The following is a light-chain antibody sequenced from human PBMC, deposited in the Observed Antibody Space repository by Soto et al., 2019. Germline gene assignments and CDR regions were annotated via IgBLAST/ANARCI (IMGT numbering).Light chain of an antibody. J-gene: IGLJ3*02. Sequence: QLVLTQSSSASASLGSSVKLTCTRSSGHSSYIIAWHQQQPGKAPRYLMNLEGSGSYNKGSGIPDRFSGSSSGADRYLTISNHQAEDEADYYCETWDSNTRVFGGGTKLTVL. V-gene: IGLV4-60*03. CDR1: SGHSSYI. CDR3: ETWDSNTRV. CDR2: LEGSGSY.